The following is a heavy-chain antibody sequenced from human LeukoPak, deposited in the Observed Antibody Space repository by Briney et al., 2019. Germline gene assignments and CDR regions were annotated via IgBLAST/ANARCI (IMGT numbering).Heavy chain of an antibody. CDR1: GFSLTTSGVG. CDR2: IYYNDDK. V-gene: IGHV2-5*01. Sequence: SGPTLVNPTLTLTLTCTFSGFSLTTSGVGVGWIRQPPGKALEWLASIYYNDDKRFSTSLRSRLSITKDTSKNQVVLTMTNMDPVDTATYYCTHRRELYDYGGHGFEHWGQGTLVTVSS. J-gene: IGHJ4*02. D-gene: IGHD4/OR15-4a*01. CDR3: THRRELYDYGGHGFEH.